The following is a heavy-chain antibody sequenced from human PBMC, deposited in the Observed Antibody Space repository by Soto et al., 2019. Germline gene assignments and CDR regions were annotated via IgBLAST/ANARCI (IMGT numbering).Heavy chain of an antibody. CDR2: IFSNDEK. D-gene: IGHD2-15*01. J-gene: IGHJ3*02. CDR1: GFSLSNARMG. CDR3: ARRHHGRYCSGGSCSNLDAFDI. V-gene: IGHV2-26*01. Sequence: QATLKESGPVLVKPTETLTLTCTVSGFSLSNARMGVSWIRQPPGKALEWLAHIFSNDEKSYSTSLKSRLTISKDTSKSQVVLTMTNMDPVDTATYYCARRHHGRYCSGGSCSNLDAFDIWGQGTMVTVSS.